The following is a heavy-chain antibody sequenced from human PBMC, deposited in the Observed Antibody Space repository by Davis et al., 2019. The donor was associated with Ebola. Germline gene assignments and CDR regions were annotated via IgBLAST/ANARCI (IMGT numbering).Heavy chain of an antibody. J-gene: IGHJ4*02. V-gene: IGHV1-3*01. D-gene: IGHD3-3*01. CDR1: GYTFTSYA. Sequence: ASVKVSCKASGYTFTSYAMHWVRQAPGQRLEWMGWINAGNGNTKYSQKFQGRVTITRDTSASTAYMELSSLRSEDTAVYYCARDLWRGYYFDYWGQGTLVTVSS. CDR2: INAGNGNT. CDR3: ARDLWRGYYFDY.